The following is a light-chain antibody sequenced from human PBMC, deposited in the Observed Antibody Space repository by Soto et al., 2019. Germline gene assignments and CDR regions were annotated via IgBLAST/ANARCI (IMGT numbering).Light chain of an antibody. V-gene: IGLV1-47*01. CDR3: AAWDDSLSGVL. CDR1: SSNIGTNY. CDR2: RNN. J-gene: IGLJ3*02. Sequence: QSVLRQLPSASGTPGQRVTVSCSGSSSNIGTNYVYWYQQLPATAPKLLIYRNNQRPSGVPDRFAGSKSGTSASLAISGLRSEDEADYFCAAWDDSLSGVLFGGGTKLTVL.